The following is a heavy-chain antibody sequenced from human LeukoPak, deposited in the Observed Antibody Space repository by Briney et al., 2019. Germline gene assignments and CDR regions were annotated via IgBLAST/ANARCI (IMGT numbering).Heavy chain of an antibody. CDR3: AIRTPVDIVAALGERVKKGLDY. Sequence: ASVKVSCKASGYTFTSYDINWLRQATGQGLEWMGWMNPNSGNTGYAQKFQGRVTMTRNTSMSTAYMELSSLRSEDTAVYYCAIRTPVDIVAALGERVKKGLDYWGQGTLVAVSS. CDR1: GYTFTSYD. V-gene: IGHV1-8*01. CDR2: MNPNSGNT. D-gene: IGHD5-12*01. J-gene: IGHJ4*02.